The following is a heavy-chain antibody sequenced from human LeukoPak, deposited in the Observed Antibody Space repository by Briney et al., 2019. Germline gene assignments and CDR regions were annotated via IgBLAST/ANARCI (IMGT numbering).Heavy chain of an antibody. CDR3: ASALATPREDMDYYYYMDV. V-gene: IGHV4-59*01. J-gene: IGHJ6*03. CDR1: GGSISSYY. D-gene: IGHD2-15*01. CDR2: IYYSGST. Sequence: SGTLSLTCTVSGGSISSYYWSWIRQPPGKGLEWIGYIYYSGSTNYNPSLKSRVTISVDTSKNQFSLKLSSVTAADTAVYYCASALATPREDMDYYYYMDVWGKGTTVTVSS.